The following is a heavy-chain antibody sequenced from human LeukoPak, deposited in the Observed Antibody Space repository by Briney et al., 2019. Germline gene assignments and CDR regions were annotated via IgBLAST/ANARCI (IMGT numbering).Heavy chain of an antibody. CDR2: IWYDGSNK. CDR1: GFTFSSYG. D-gene: IGHD3-16*02. V-gene: IGHV3-33*01. Sequence: GGSLRLSCAASGFTFSSYGMHWVRQAPGKGLEWVAVIWYDGSNKYYADSVKGRFTISRDNSKNTLYLQMNSLRAEDTAVYYCARVTDYVWGSYRGVFDYWGQGTLVTVSS. CDR3: ARVTDYVWGSYRGVFDY. J-gene: IGHJ4*02.